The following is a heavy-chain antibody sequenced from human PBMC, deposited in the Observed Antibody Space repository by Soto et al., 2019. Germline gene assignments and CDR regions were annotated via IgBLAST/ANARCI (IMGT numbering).Heavy chain of an antibody. CDR2: ISYDGSNK. J-gene: IGHJ4*02. Sequence: LRLSCAASVFTFSSYAMHWVRQAPGKGLEWVAVISYDGSNKYYADSVKGRFTISRDNSKNTLYLQMNSLRAEDTAVYYCARVGCSGGSCYSSLVYWGQGTLVTVSS. CDR1: VFTFSSYA. D-gene: IGHD2-15*01. V-gene: IGHV3-30-3*01. CDR3: ARVGCSGGSCYSSLVY.